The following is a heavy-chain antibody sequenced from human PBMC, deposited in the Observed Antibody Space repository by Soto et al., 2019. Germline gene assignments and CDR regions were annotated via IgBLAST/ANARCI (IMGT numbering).Heavy chain of an antibody. Sequence: GGSLRLSCAASGFTFSSFAMSWVRQAPGKGLEWVSGISGSGGSTYYADSVKGRFTISRDNSKNTLYLQMNSLRAEDTAVYYCAKGRTNYYDSSGNPYSFDYWGQGTLVTV. V-gene: IGHV3-23*01. CDR2: ISGSGGST. CDR1: GFTFSSFA. D-gene: IGHD3-22*01. J-gene: IGHJ4*02. CDR3: AKGRTNYYDSSGNPYSFDY.